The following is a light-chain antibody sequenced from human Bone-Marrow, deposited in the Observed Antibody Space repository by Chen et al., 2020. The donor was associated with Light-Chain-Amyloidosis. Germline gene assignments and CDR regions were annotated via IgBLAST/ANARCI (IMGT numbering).Light chain of an antibody. CDR2: RNN. J-gene: IGLJ1*01. CDR3: AAWDGSLSGYV. V-gene: IGLV1-47*01. Sequence: QSVLTQPPSASGAPGQRVTSSCSGASSNIGINYVYWYQPFPGAAPNLLSHRNNQRPAGVPDRFSASKSGTSAFLAISGLRSEDEADYYCAAWDGSLSGYVFGTGTKVIVL. CDR1: SSNIGINY.